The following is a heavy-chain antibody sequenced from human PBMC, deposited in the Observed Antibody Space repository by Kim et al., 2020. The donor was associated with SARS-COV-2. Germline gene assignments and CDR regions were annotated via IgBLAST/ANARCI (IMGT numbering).Heavy chain of an antibody. D-gene: IGHD6-19*01. J-gene: IGHJ1*01. CDR3: AKDGVSAVVHCLQH. CDR2: ISGSGANT. CDR1: GFTFSSYA. Sequence: GGSLRLSCAASGFTFSSYAMNWVRQAPGKGLEWVSAISGSGANTYYADSVKGRFTISRDNSKNTLYLQINSLRAEDTALYYCAKDGVSAVVHCLQHWGQGALVSVSS. V-gene: IGHV3-23*01.